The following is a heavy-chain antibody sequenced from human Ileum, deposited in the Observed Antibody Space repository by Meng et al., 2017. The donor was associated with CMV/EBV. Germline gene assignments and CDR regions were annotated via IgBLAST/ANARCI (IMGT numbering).Heavy chain of an antibody. D-gene: IGHD2-2*02. J-gene: IGHJ5*01. CDR3: ARATRYCRSSSCYTGAHWFDS. Sequence: SYYWGWVRKPQGKGLEWIGNVYFTGSTLFNPSLKGRVTMSVDTSRDQFSLNLAAMTAADTAVYYCARATRYCRSSSCYTGAHWFDSWGQGTLVTVSS. V-gene: IGHV4-39*07. CDR1: SYY. CDR2: VYFTGST.